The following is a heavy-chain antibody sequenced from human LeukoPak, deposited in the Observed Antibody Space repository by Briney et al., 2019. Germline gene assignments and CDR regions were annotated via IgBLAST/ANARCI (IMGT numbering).Heavy chain of an antibody. Sequence: GGSLRLSCAASGFTFTRYWMHWVRQVPGKGLDWVSRINEDGSITTHADSVRGRFTISRDNARDTLYLQMNRLRSEDTAVYYCARDLGGIAGSWGQGTLVTVSS. D-gene: IGHD1-26*01. CDR2: INEDGSIT. J-gene: IGHJ4*02. CDR3: ARDLGGIAGS. V-gene: IGHV3-74*01. CDR1: GFTFTRYW.